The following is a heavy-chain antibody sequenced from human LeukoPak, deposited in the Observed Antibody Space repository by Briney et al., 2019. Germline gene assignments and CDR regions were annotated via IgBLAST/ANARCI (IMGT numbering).Heavy chain of an antibody. D-gene: IGHD3-10*01. CDR2: IYYSGST. CDR3: ARAVLLWFGEAKSGFDA. V-gene: IGHV4-61*03. CDR1: GGSLNSDNNY. Sequence: SETLSLTCTVSGGSLNSDNNYWTWIRQPPGKGLEWIGYIYYSGSTNYSPSLKSRVTMSVVQYPNHFALKLRSVPAEDPAVHYCARAVLLWFGEAKSGFDA. J-gene: IGHJ5*01.